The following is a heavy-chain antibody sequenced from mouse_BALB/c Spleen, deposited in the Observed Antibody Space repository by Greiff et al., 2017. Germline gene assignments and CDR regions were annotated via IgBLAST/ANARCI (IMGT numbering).Heavy chain of an antibody. CDR2: ISYDGSN. CDR1: GYSITSGYY. J-gene: IGHJ3*01. CDR3: ARKEDGSSYPPWFAY. D-gene: IGHD1-1*01. Sequence: EVKVEESGPGLVKPSQSLSLTCSVTGYSITSGYYWNWIRQFPGNKLEWMGYISYDGSNNYNPSLKNRISITRDTSKNQFFLKLNSVTTEDTATYYCARKEDGSSYPPWFAYWGQGTLVTVSA. V-gene: IGHV3-6*02.